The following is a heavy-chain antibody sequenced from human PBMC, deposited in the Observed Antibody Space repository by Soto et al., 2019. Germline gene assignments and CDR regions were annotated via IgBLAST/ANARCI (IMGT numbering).Heavy chain of an antibody. Sequence: ASLKVSCKSSGYTFTNYYLHWVRHAPGQGLEWMGVIIPSGGSASYAQRFQGRVTMTGDTSTSTVYMELSSLRSEDTAVYYCARVGGSGWFFYFDYWGQGTLVTVSS. CDR2: IIPSGGSA. V-gene: IGHV1-46*03. J-gene: IGHJ4*02. CDR3: ARVGGSGWFFYFDY. CDR1: GYTFTNYY. D-gene: IGHD6-19*01.